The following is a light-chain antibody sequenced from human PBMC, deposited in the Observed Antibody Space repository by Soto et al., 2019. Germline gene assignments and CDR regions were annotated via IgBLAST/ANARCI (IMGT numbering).Light chain of an antibody. CDR3: QKYGNFWT. CDR1: QVLLHIAGQTH. CDR2: EVS. V-gene: IGKV2D-29*02. J-gene: IGKJ1*01. Sequence: VLTQSPLYLSVTHGQPGYGSFSPSQVLLHIAGQTHLFWYLQKPGQSPQLLIYEVSNRFSGVPDRFSGSGSGTDFSLTIRRLEPDDFAVYYCQKYGNFWTFGQGTKVDIK.